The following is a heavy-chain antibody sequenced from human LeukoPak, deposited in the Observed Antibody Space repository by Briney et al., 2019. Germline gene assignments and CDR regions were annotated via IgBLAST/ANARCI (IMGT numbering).Heavy chain of an antibody. CDR2: IIPIIGIA. V-gene: IGHV1-69*04. J-gene: IGHJ6*02. Sequence: ASVKVSCKASGGTFSSYAISWVRQAPGQGLEWMGRIIPIIGIANYAQKFQGRVTITADKSTSTAYMELSSLRSEDTAVYYCARDVVVATITRGSYYYGMDVWGQGTTVTVSS. CDR3: ARDVVVATITRGSYYYGMDV. CDR1: GGTFSSYA. D-gene: IGHD5-12*01.